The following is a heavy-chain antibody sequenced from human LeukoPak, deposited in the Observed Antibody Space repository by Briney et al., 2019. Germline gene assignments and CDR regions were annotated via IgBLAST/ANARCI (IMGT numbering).Heavy chain of an antibody. CDR2: IYHSGST. CDR3: ARDYDSSGYYYDY. CDR1: GGSISSSNW. V-gene: IGHV4-4*02. Sequence: PSGTLSLTCAVSGGSISSSNWWSWVRQPPGKGLEWIGEIYHSGSTNYNPSLKSRVTISVDKSKNQFSLKLSSVTAADTAVYYCARDYDSSGYYYDYWGQGTLVTVSS. J-gene: IGHJ4*02. D-gene: IGHD3-22*01.